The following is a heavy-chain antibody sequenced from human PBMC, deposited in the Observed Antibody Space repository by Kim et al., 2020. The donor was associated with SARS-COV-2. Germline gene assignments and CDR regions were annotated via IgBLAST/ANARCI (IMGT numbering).Heavy chain of an antibody. D-gene: IGHD6-6*01. Sequence: GGSLRLSCAASGFTFSSYSMNWVRQAPGKGLEWVSSISSSSSYIYYADSVKGRFTISRDNAKNSLYLQMNSLRAEDTAVYYCARLLAAPGGGVDYWGQGTLVTVSS. CDR3: ARLLAAPGGGVDY. V-gene: IGHV3-21*01. CDR2: ISSSSSYI. CDR1: GFTFSSYS. J-gene: IGHJ4*02.